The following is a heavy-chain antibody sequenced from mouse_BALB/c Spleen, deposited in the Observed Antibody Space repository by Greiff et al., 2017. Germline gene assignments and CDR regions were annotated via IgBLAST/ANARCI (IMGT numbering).Heavy chain of an antibody. Sequence: QVQLKESGPGLVAPSQSLSITCTVSGFSLTGYGVNWVRQPPGKGLEWLGMIWGDGSTDYNSALKSRLSISKDNSKSQVFLKMNSLQTDDTARYYCARDRSSIYYDYSYAMDYWGQGTSVTVSS. CDR2: IWGDGST. V-gene: IGHV2-6-7*01. CDR3: ARDRSSIYYDYSYAMDY. CDR1: GFSLTGYG. D-gene: IGHD2-4*01. J-gene: IGHJ4*01.